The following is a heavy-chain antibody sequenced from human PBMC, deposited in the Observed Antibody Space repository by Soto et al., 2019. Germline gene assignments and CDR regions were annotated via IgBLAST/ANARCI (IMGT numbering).Heavy chain of an antibody. CDR1: GFTFSSYG. CDR3: AKELGGVGYDFYYYGMDV. J-gene: IGHJ6*02. Sequence: GGSLRLSCAASGFTFSSYGMHWVRQAPGKGLEWVAVISYDGSNKYYADSVKGRFTISRDNSKNTLYLQMNSLRAEDTAVYYCAKELGGVGYDFYYYGMDVWGQGTTVTVSS. V-gene: IGHV3-30*18. CDR2: ISYDGSNK. D-gene: IGHD5-12*01.